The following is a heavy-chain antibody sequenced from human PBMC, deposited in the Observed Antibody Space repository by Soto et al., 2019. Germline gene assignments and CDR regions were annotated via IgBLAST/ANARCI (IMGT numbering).Heavy chain of an antibody. Sequence: ASVKVSCKASGYTFTSHAMHWVRQAPGQRLEWMGWINAGNGNTKYSQKFQGRVTITRDTSASTAYMELSSLRSEDTAVYYCARSYYGAGSYPHLFDPWGQGTLVTVSS. CDR3: ARSYYGAGSYPHLFDP. D-gene: IGHD3-10*01. J-gene: IGHJ5*02. CDR1: GYTFTSHA. CDR2: INAGNGNT. V-gene: IGHV1-3*01.